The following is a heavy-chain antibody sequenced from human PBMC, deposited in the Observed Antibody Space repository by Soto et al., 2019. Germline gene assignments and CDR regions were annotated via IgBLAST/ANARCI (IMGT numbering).Heavy chain of an antibody. CDR1: GYSFTSYW. D-gene: IGHD6-13*01. J-gene: IGHJ4*02. CDR3: ASSYSSSWYFPPPLS. V-gene: IGHV5-51*01. CDR2: IYPGDSDT. Sequence: PGESLKVSCKGSGYSFTSYWIGWVRQMPGKGLEWMGIIYPGDSDTRYSPSFQGQVTISADKSISTAYLQWSSLKASDTAMYYCASSYSSSWYFPPPLSWGQGALVTVSS.